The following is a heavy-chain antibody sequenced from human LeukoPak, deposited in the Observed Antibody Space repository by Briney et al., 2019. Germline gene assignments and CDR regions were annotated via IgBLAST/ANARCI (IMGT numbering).Heavy chain of an antibody. CDR2: ISGIGGST. Sequence: GGSLRLSCAASGFTFSSYGMSWVRQAPGKGLEWVSAISGIGGSTHYADSVKGRFTISRDNSKNMLSLQMNSLRAEDTAVYYCAKGMGYASGSSYSYYYYMDVWGKGTTVTISS. CDR3: AKGMGYASGSSYSYYYYMDV. J-gene: IGHJ6*03. D-gene: IGHD3-10*01. CDR1: GFTFSSYG. V-gene: IGHV3-23*01.